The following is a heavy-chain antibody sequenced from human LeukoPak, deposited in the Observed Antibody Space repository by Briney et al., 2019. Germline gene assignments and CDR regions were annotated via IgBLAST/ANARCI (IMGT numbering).Heavy chain of an antibody. J-gene: IGHJ4*02. CDR1: GCTFSSYA. V-gene: IGHV1-69*13. CDR2: IIPIFGTA. Sequence: SVKVSCKASGCTFSSYAISWVRQAPGQGLEWMGGIIPIFGTANYAQKFQGRVTITADESTSTAYMELSSLRSEDTAVYYCARGVTILGNHFDYWGQGTLVTVSS. CDR3: ARGVTILGNHFDY. D-gene: IGHD1-14*01.